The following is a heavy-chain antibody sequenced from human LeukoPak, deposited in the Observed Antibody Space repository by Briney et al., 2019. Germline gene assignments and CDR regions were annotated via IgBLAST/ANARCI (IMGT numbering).Heavy chain of an antibody. J-gene: IGHJ5*02. V-gene: IGHV4-34*01. Sequence: ASETLSLTCAVYGGSFSGYYWSWIRQPPGKGLEWIGEINHSGSTNYNPSLKSRVTISVDTSKNQFSLKLSSVTAADTAVYYCARRNTYYDFWSGYYTYWFDPWGQGTLVTVSS. D-gene: IGHD3-3*01. CDR3: ARRNTYYDFWSGYYTYWFDP. CDR2: INHSGST. CDR1: GGSFSGYY.